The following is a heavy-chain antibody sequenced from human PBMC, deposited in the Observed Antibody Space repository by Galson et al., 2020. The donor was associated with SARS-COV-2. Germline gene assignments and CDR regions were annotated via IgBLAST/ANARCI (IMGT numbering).Heavy chain of an antibody. D-gene: IGHD2-15*01. CDR2: IWYDGSNK. CDR3: AKDTGCSGGSCNYYYYGMDV. V-gene: IGHV3-33*06. CDR1: GFTFSSYG. J-gene: IGHJ6*02. Sequence: SCAASGFTFSSYGMHWVRQAPGKGLEWVAVIWYDGSNKYYADSVKGRFTISRDNSKNTLYLQMNSLRAEDTAVYYCAKDTGCSGGSCNYYYYGMDVWGQGTTVTVSS.